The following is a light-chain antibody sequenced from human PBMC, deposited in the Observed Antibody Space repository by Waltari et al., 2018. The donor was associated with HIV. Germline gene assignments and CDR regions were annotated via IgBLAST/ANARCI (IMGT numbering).Light chain of an antibody. CDR1: QSISSNY. CDR3: HQYGSSPLT. CDR2: GAS. J-gene: IGKJ4*01. V-gene: IGKV3-20*01. Sequence: IVLTQSPGTLSLSPGERATLSCRASQSISSNYLAWYQQKPGQAPRLLIYGASTRATGIPDRFSGSGSGTDFTFTISRLEHEDFAVYYCHQYGSSPLTFGGGTKVEIK.